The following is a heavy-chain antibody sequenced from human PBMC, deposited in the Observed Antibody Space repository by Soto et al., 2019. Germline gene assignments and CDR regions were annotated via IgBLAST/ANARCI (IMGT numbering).Heavy chain of an antibody. D-gene: IGHD2-15*01. CDR3: ARGGSGGKWRYHIDY. V-gene: IGHV4-59*01. J-gene: IGHJ4*02. CDR2: IDFSGST. Sequence: SETLSLTCTVSGASISGYYWSWIRQPPGKELEWIGYIDFSGSTNYNPSLKSRVAMSVDTSKNQFSLELRSVIAADTAVYFCARGGSGGKWRYHIDYWGQGTEVTVSS. CDR1: GASISGYY.